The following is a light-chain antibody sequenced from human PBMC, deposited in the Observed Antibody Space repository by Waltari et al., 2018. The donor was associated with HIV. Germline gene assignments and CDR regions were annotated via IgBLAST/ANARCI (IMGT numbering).Light chain of an antibody. V-gene: IGKV3-15*01. CDR2: DAS. Sequence: EVVMTQSPATLSVSPGESGTLSCRASQSVNHNLAWYQQKSGQAPRLLIYDASTRATGCPARFSGSGSGTEFTLTISSLQAEDFAIYYCQQYNNWPPWTFGQGTRVEIK. J-gene: IGKJ1*01. CDR3: QQYNNWPPWT. CDR1: QSVNHN.